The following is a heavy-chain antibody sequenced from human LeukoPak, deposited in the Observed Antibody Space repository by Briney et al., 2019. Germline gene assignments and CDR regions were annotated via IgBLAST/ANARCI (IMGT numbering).Heavy chain of an antibody. V-gene: IGHV1-18*01. CDR2: ISAYNGNT. CDR3: ARDYGDYDPNWFNP. J-gene: IGHJ5*02. Sequence: ASVKVSCKASGYTFTSYGISWVRQAPGQGLEWMGWISAYNGNTNYAQKLQGRVTMTTDTSTRTAYMELRSLRSDDTAVYYCARDYGDYDPNWFNPWGQGTLVTVSS. CDR1: GYTFTSYG. D-gene: IGHD4-17*01.